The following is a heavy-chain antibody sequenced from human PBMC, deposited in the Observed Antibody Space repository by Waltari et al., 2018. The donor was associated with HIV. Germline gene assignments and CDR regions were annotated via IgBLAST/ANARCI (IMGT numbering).Heavy chain of an antibody. Sequence: EAQLLESGDGAVKAGGSRSLPWPAAGGRVRSIWLNWVPRAPGQGLEWVGQIKSNTEAWTTDYAEPVTGRFTISRDDSKIMLLLEMNSQNTDDTASYYCNVRKSSGYYWGQGTLVTVS. CDR1: GGRVRSIW. J-gene: IGHJ4*02. CDR2: IKSNTEAWTT. D-gene: IGHD3-22*01. V-gene: IGHV3-15*01. CDR3: NVRKSSGYY.